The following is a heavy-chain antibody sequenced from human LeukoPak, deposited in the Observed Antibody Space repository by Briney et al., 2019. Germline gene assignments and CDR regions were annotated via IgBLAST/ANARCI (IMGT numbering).Heavy chain of an antibody. D-gene: IGHD3-10*01. J-gene: IGHJ5*02. Sequence: GGSLRLSCAASGFTFSSYGMTWVRQAPGKGLEWVSAISGSGGSAYHAGSVKGRFTISRDNSKNTLYLQMNTLRAEDTAVYYCAKQGGYGSGRSHFDPWGQGTLVTVSS. CDR1: GFTFSSYG. CDR3: AKQGGYGSGRSHFDP. V-gene: IGHV3-23*01. CDR2: ISGSGGSA.